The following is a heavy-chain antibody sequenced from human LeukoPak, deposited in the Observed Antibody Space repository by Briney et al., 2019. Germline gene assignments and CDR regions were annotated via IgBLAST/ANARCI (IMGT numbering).Heavy chain of an antibody. D-gene: IGHD4-17*01. CDR1: GGSFSGYY. J-gene: IGHJ4*02. V-gene: IGHV4-34*01. CDR3: ARGKITTVTTRRYFDY. CDR2: INHSGST. Sequence: PSETLSLTCAVYGGSFSGYYWSWIRQPPGKGLEWIGEINHSGSTSYNPSLKSRVTISVDTSKNQFSLKLSSVTAADTAVYYCARGKITTVTTRRYFDYWGQGTLVTVSS.